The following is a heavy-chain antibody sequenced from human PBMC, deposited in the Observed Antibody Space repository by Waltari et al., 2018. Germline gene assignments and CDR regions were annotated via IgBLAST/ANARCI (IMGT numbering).Heavy chain of an antibody. J-gene: IGHJ4*02. CDR3: AREWHGQYDILED. D-gene: IGHD3-9*01. Sequence: QVQLVQSGAEVKKPGASVKVSCKASGYTFTGYYMHWVRQAPGQGLEWMGRSNPNSGGTNYAQKFQGRFTMTRDTSISTAYMELSRLRSDDTAVYYCAREWHGQYDILEDWGQGTLVTVSS. CDR1: GYTFTGYY. CDR2: SNPNSGGT. V-gene: IGHV1-2*06.